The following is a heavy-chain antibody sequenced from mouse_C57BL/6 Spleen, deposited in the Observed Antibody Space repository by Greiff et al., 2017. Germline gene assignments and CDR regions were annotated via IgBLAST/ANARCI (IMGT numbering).Heavy chain of an antibody. CDR1: GYTFTSYW. V-gene: IGHV1-7*01. CDR2: INPSSGYT. Sequence: VQLQQSGAELAKPGASVQLSCKASGYTFTSYWMHWVKQRPGQGLEWIGYINPSSGYTKYNQKFKDKATLTADKSSSTAYMQLSSLTSEDSAVYYCARGYYGNYEGYYFDYWGQGTTLTVSS. J-gene: IGHJ2*01. D-gene: IGHD2-1*01. CDR3: ARGYYGNYEGYYFDY.